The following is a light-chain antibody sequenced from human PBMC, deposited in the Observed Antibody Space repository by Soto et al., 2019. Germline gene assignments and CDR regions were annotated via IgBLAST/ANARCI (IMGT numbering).Light chain of an antibody. CDR3: SSYTASSPWV. CDR1: NNDIAVYNY. CDR2: EVG. Sequence: QAALTQPASVSGSPGQSITISCTGTNNDIAVYNYVSWYQHHPGTAPKVIIFEVGHRPSGVSDRLSGSKSGAKASLTIFGHQPEDEAEYYSSSYTASSPWVCGGGTKLAVL. V-gene: IGLV2-14*01. J-gene: IGLJ3*02.